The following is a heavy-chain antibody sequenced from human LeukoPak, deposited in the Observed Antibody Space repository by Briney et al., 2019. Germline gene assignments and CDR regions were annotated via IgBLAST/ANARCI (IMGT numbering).Heavy chain of an antibody. V-gene: IGHV4-39*07. CDR2: MYNSGST. CDR3: ARDLIVPDAMTGSGSYSTDY. D-gene: IGHD3-10*01. Sequence: PSETLSLTCTVSGGSISSSNYYWDWIRQPPGKGLEWIGTMYNSGSTYYNPSLKSRVTISVDTSKNQFSLKLTSVTAADTAVYYCARDLIVPDAMTGSGSYSTDYWGQGTLATVSS. CDR1: GGSISSSNYY. J-gene: IGHJ4*02.